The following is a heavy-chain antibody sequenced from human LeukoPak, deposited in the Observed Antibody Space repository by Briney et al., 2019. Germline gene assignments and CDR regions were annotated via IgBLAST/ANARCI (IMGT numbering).Heavy chain of an antibody. V-gene: IGHV3-74*01. CDR2: ISSDGSTT. D-gene: IGHD2-8*01. J-gene: IGHJ4*02. CDR3: ARVDVLSGG. CDR1: GFSFNSYW. Sequence: GGSLRLSCAASGFSFNSYWMHWVRQVSGKGLVWVSRISSDGSTTSYADSVKGRFTISRDNAKNTLYLQMNSLRAEDTAVYYCARVDVLSGGWGQGTLVTVSS.